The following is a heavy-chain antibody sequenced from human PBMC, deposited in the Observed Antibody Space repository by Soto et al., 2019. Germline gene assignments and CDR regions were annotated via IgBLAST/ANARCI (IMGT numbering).Heavy chain of an antibody. CDR3: ASSSALWHGMDA. CDR2: ISASGGSA. Sequence: GGSLRLSCAAPGFRFSSYAMSWVRQAPGQGPEWLSVISASGGSAYYADSVRGRFTISRANSKNTLYLQMKRLGAEDTAVYYCASSSALWHGMDAWGQGTTVTVSS. J-gene: IGHJ6*02. CDR1: GFRFSSYA. D-gene: IGHD6-6*01. V-gene: IGHV3-23*01.